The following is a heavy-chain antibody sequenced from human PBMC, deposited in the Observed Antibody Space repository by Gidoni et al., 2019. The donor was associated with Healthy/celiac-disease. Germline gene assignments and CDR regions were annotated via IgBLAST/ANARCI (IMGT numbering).Heavy chain of an antibody. CDR1: GGSISSSSYY. CDR2: IYYSGST. J-gene: IGHJ4*02. Sequence: QLQLQESGPGLVKPSETLSLTCTVPGGSISSSSYYWGWIRQPPGKGLEWIGSIYYSGSTYYNPSLKSRVTMSVDTSKNQFALKLSSVTAADTAVYYCARWGRDGYNSYDYWGQGTLVTVSS. CDR3: ARWGRDGYNSYDY. D-gene: IGHD5-12*01. V-gene: IGHV4-39*01.